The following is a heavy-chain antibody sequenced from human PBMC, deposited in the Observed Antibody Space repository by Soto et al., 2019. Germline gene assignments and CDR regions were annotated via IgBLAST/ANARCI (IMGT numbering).Heavy chain of an antibody. CDR3: ARVQAAGTDYYYGMDV. CDR2: INPNSGGT. J-gene: IGHJ6*02. D-gene: IGHD6-13*01. Sequence: ASVKVSCKASGYTFTGYYMHWVRQAPGQGLEWMGWINPNSGGTNYAQKFQGWVTMTRDTSISTAYMELSRLRSDDTAVYYCARVQAAGTDYYYGMDVWGQGTTVTFSS. V-gene: IGHV1-2*04. CDR1: GYTFTGYY.